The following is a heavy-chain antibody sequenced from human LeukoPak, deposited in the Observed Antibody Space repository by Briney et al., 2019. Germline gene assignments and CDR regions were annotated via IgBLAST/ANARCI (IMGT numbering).Heavy chain of an antibody. CDR2: IYSGGST. J-gene: IGHJ4*02. CDR1: GFTVSSNY. D-gene: IGHD1-26*01. Sequence: PGGSLRLSCSASGFTVSSNYMSWVRQAPGKGLEWVSVIYSGGSTYYADSVKGRFTISRDNSKNTLYLQMNSLRAEDTAVYYCARDWGGSYYGRFDYWGQGTLVTVSS. V-gene: IGHV3-53*01. CDR3: ARDWGGSYYGRFDY.